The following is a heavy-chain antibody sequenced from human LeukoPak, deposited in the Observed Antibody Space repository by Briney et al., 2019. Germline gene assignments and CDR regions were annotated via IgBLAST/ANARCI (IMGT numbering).Heavy chain of an antibody. CDR3: AKGPSSYFDWLLPPYYYYGMDV. CDR1: GFTFSSYG. D-gene: IGHD3-9*01. CDR2: ISYDGSNK. J-gene: IGHJ6*02. V-gene: IGHV3-30*18. Sequence: PGGSLRLSCAASGFTFSSYGMPWVRQAPGKGLEWVAVISYDGSNKYYADSVKGRFTISRDNSKNTLYLQMNSLRAEDTAVYYCAKGPSSYFDWLLPPYYYYGMDVWGQGTTVTVSS.